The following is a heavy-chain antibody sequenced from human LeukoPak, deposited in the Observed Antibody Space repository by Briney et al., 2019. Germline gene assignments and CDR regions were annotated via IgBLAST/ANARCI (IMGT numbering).Heavy chain of an antibody. Sequence: ASVKVSCRASGYTFTNYVITWVRQAPGQGLEWMGWISAYNGNTNYAQKLQGRVTMTTGTSASTAYMELRSLRSDDTAVYYCARASGRPYYYYGMDVWGQGTTVTVSS. CDR2: ISAYNGNT. V-gene: IGHV1-18*01. CDR3: ARASGRPYYYYGMDV. J-gene: IGHJ6*02. CDR1: GYTFTNYV. D-gene: IGHD6-6*01.